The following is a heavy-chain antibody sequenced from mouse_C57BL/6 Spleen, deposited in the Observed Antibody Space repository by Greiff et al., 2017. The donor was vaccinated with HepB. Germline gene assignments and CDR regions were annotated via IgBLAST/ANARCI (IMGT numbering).Heavy chain of an antibody. CDR2: IWSDGST. CDR3: ARHYYCGVGDAMDY. J-gene: IGHJ4*01. Sequence: VKLVESGPGLVAPSQCLSITCTVSGFSLTSYGVHWVRQPPGKGLEWLVVIWSDGSTTYNSALKSRLSTSKDNSKSQAFLKMSRLQTDDTAMYYCARHYYCGVGDAMDYWGQGTSVTVSS. V-gene: IGHV2-6-1*01. CDR1: GFSLTSYG. D-gene: IGHD1-1*01.